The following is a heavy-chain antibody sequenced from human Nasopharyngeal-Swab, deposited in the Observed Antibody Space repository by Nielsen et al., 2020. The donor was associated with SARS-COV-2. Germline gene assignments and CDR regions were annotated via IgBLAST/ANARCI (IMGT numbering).Heavy chain of an antibody. CDR3: ARDPSGIAVAGTEYFDY. Sequence: SLKISCAASGFTFDDYAIHWVRQSPGKGLEWVSGITWNSGTIGYAESVKGRFTISRDNAKNSLYLQMNSLRAEDTAVYYCARDPSGIAVAGTEYFDYWGQGTLVTVSS. V-gene: IGHV3-9*01. J-gene: IGHJ4*02. CDR1: GFTFDDYA. CDR2: ITWNSGTI. D-gene: IGHD6-19*01.